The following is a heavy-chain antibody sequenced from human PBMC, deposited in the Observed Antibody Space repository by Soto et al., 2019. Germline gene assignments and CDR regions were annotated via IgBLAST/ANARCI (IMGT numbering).Heavy chain of an antibody. CDR3: AREPEVVPAAIASDYGMDV. Sequence: QVQLVESGGGVVQPGRSLRLSCAASGFTFSSYAMHWVRQAPGKGLEWVAVISYDGSNKYYADSVKGRFTISRDNSKNTLYLQMNSLRAEDTAVYYCAREPEVVPAAIASDYGMDVWGQGTTVTVSS. CDR2: ISYDGSNK. J-gene: IGHJ6*02. CDR1: GFTFSSYA. V-gene: IGHV3-30-3*01. D-gene: IGHD2-2*02.